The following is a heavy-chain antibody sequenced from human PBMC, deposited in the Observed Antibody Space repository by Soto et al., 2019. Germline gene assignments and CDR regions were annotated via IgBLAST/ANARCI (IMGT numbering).Heavy chain of an antibody. Sequence: VQLVQSGAEVKKPGASVKVSCQTSGDSFNDYYIHWLRQAPGQGLERMGWINPNGGGTKYAQRFQGRVTLTGDTSIRTVYMELSSLRSDDTAVYYCARESGVATATLDYYYFYMDVWGKGTTVTVSS. J-gene: IGHJ6*03. V-gene: IGHV1-2*02. CDR3: ARESGVATATLDYYYFYMDV. CDR2: INPNGGGT. D-gene: IGHD5-12*01. CDR1: GDSFNDYY.